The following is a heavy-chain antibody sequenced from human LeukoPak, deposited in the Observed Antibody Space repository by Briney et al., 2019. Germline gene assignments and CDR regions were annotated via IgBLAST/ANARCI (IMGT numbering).Heavy chain of an antibody. CDR3: TTDRYCSSTTCPLTFDH. CDR2: LKTKSGGETS. CDR1: GLPFSSAW. V-gene: IGHV3-15*01. Sequence: PGGSLRLSCVASGLPFSSAWVSWVRQAPGKGLEWVGRLKTKSGGETSDYAAPVKGRFTISRDDSKNTAYLQMNSLKIEDTAVYFCTTDRYCSSTTCPLTFDHWGQGTLVTVSS. D-gene: IGHD2-2*01. J-gene: IGHJ4*02.